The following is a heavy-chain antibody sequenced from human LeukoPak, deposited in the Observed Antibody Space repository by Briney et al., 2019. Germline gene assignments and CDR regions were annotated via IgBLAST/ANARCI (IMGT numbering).Heavy chain of an antibody. V-gene: IGHV1-2*02. Sequence: GASVKVSCKASGYTFTGYYMHWVRQAPGQGLEWMGWINPNSGGTNYAQKFQGRVTMTRDTSISTAYMELSRLRSDDTAVYYCAIGCGGSCYALDYWGQGTLVTVSS. D-gene: IGHD2-15*01. CDR1: GYTFTGYY. CDR3: AIGCGGSCYALDY. CDR2: INPNSGGT. J-gene: IGHJ4*02.